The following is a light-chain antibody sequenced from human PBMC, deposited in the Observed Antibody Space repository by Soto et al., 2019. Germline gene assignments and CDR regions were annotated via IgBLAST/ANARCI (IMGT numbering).Light chain of an antibody. CDR2: KAS. CDR3: QHYNSYSEA. Sequence: DIQMTQSPSSLCASVGGRVTMACQASQDIITSLNWYQQKPGKAPKLLIYKASTLKSGVPSRFSGSGSGTEFTLTISSLQPDDFATYYCQHYNSYSEAFGQGTKVDI. V-gene: IGKV1-5*03. CDR1: QDIITS. J-gene: IGKJ1*01.